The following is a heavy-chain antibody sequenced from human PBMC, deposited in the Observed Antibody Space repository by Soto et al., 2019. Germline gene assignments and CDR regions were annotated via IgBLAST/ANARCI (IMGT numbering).Heavy chain of an antibody. CDR2: IYPGDSDT. CDR3: TRGGGDDSGGNHH. V-gene: IGHV5-51*01. Sequence: GDSLTISCKGLGYSYTSYWIGSVRQTPGKGLEWMGIIYPGDSDTRYSPSFQGQVTISVDKSISTAYLQWSSLKASDTAIYYCTRGGGDDSGGNHHWGQGTPVTVSS. CDR1: GYSYTSYW. D-gene: IGHD4-17*01. J-gene: IGHJ5*02.